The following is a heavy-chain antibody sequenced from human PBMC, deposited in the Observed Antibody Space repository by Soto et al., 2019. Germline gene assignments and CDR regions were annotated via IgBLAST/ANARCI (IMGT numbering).Heavy chain of an antibody. CDR3: VRVRVIRGVIPSLFGL. J-gene: IGHJ4*02. Sequence: QAHLAQSGAEVKKPGSSVTVSCKASGGTFNSYGISWVRQAPGQGLDWMGVIIPLYGTVNYAQKFQGRVSITADKSTSTAYMDLNSLRSDDTAVYYCVRVRVIRGVIPSLFGLWGQGTQVTVSS. D-gene: IGHD3-10*01. V-gene: IGHV1-69*06. CDR2: IIPLYGTV. CDR1: GGTFNSYG.